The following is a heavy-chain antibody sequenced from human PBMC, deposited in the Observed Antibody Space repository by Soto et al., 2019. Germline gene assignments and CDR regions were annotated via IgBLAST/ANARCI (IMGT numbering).Heavy chain of an antibody. V-gene: IGHV1-3*01. CDR1: GYTFTRYT. J-gene: IGHJ5*02. CDR2: INPDNGNT. Sequence: ASVKVSCKASGYTFTRYTMNWVRQAPGQRLEWMGWINPDNGNTKSSQKFQDRVIITRDTSASTAYMDLSSLRSEDTAVYYCARGIATGQLDPWGQGPLVTVSS. CDR3: ARGIATGQLDP. D-gene: IGHD2-15*01.